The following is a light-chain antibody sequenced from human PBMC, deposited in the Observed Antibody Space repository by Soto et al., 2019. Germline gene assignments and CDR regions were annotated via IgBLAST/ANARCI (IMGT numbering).Light chain of an antibody. V-gene: IGLV7-43*01. CDR3: LLHYGGAQVWM. CDR2: STS. J-gene: IGLJ3*02. Sequence: QAVVTQEPSLTVSPGGTVTLTCASSTGAVANDNYATWLQQKPGQAPRALIYSTSNKHSWTPARFSGSLFGGRATLTLSGVQPEDEADYYCLLHYGGAQVWMFGGGTKVTVL. CDR1: TGAVANDNY.